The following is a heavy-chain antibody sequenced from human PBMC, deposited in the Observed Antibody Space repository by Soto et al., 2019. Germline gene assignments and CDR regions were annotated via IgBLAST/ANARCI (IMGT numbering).Heavy chain of an antibody. V-gene: IGHV3-30*18. CDR1: GFTFSSYG. CDR3: AKPRGTTVTTDFDY. Sequence: QVQLVESEGGVVQPGRSLRLSCAASGFTFSSYGMHWVRQAPGKGLEWVAVISYDGSKKYYADSVKGRFTISRDNSKSTLYLQMNSLRAEDTAVYYCAKPRGTTVTTDFDYWGQGTLVTVSS. CDR2: ISYDGSKK. J-gene: IGHJ4*02. D-gene: IGHD4-17*01.